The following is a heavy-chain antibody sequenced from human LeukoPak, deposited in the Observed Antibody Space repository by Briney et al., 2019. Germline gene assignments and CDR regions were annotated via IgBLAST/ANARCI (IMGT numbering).Heavy chain of an antibody. Sequence: ASVKVSCKVSGYTLTELPMHWVRQAPGKGLEWMGGFDPEDGETIYAQKFQGRVTMTEDTSTDTAYMELSSLRSEDTAVYYCATTIPSGSYYEMWAFDIWGQGTMVTVSS. V-gene: IGHV1-24*01. CDR2: FDPEDGET. CDR1: GYTLTELP. J-gene: IGHJ3*02. D-gene: IGHD1-26*01. CDR3: ATTIPSGSYYEMWAFDI.